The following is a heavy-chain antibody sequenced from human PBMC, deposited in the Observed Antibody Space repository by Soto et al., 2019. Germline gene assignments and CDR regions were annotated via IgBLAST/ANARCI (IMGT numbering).Heavy chain of an antibody. V-gene: IGHV3-74*01. J-gene: IGHJ4*02. D-gene: IGHD1-26*01. Sequence: EVQLVESGGGLVQPGGSLRLSCEASGFSFSSYWMLWVRQDPGKGLLCVARVSPEGGGTSDADSVKGRFTIFRDNAKNTVYLQMNSLRVEDTAVYFCARGRWELLPSDWGQGTLVTVSS. CDR1: GFSFSSYW. CDR3: ARGRWELLPSD. CDR2: VSPEGGGT.